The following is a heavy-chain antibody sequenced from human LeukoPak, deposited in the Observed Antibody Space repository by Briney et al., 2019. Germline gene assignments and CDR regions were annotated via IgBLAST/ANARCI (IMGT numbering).Heavy chain of an antibody. J-gene: IGHJ3*02. CDR2: IYTSGST. Sequence: PSETLSLTCTVSGGSISSGSHYWSWIRQPAGKGLEWIGRIYTSGSTNYNPSLKSRVTMSVDTSKNQFSLKLSSVTAADTAVYYCARDPPVDSSGYYSDDAFDIWGQGTMVTVSS. CDR3: ARDPPVDSSGYYSDDAFDI. CDR1: GGSISSGSHY. V-gene: IGHV4-61*02. D-gene: IGHD3-22*01.